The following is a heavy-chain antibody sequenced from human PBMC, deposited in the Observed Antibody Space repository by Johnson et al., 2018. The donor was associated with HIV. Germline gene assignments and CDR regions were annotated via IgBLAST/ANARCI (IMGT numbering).Heavy chain of an antibody. D-gene: IGHD3-10*01. CDR2: INWNGGST. CDR3: AREAGSGSYSPWRPDAFDI. V-gene: IGHV3-20*04. Sequence: VLLVESGGGVVQPGGSLRLSCAASGFTFDDYGMSWVRQAPGKGLEWVSGINWNGGSTGYADSVKGRFTISRDNAKNSLYLQMNSLRAEDTALYYCAREAGSGSYSPWRPDAFDIWGQGTMVTVSS. J-gene: IGHJ3*02. CDR1: GFTFDDYG.